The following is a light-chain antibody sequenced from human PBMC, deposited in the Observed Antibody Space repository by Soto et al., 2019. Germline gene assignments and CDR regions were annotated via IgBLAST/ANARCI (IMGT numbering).Light chain of an antibody. CDR1: SSDGGDYNS. CDR2: DVS. J-gene: IGLJ1*01. V-gene: IGLV2-14*01. Sequence: QSALTQPASVSGSPGQSITISCTGTSSDGGDYNSLSWYQQYPGKAPKLLIYDVSNRPLRVSNRFSASKSGTTASLTISGLQAEDEADYYCRSYATNTTLGVFGTGTKLTVL. CDR3: RSYATNTTLGV.